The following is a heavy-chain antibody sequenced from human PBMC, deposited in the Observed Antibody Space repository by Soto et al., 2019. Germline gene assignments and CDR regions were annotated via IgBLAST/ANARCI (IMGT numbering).Heavy chain of an antibody. CDR3: ERLGLDDRYDYSNYY. J-gene: IGHJ4*02. D-gene: IGHD4-4*01. CDR2: IYYSGST. Sequence: SETLSLTCTVSGGSISSYYWSWIRQPPGKGLEWIGYIYYSGSTNYNPSLKSRVTISVDTSKNQFSLKLSSVTAADTAVYYCERLGLDDRYDYSNYYWGQGTLVTVSS. CDR1: GGSISSYY. V-gene: IGHV4-59*08.